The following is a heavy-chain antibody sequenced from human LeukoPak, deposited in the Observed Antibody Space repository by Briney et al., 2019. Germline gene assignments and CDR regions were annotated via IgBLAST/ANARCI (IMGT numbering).Heavy chain of an antibody. CDR1: GYTFTSYG. CDR2: INPNSGGT. D-gene: IGHD6-13*01. V-gene: IGHV1-2*02. J-gene: IGHJ4*02. CDR3: AREAGRSSWSGHTQYFDY. Sequence: VASVKVSCKASGYTFTSYGISWVRQAPGQGLEWMGWINPNSGGTNYAQKFQGRVTMTRDTSISTAYMELSRLRSDDTAVYYCAREAGRSSWSGHTQYFDYWGQGTLVTVSS.